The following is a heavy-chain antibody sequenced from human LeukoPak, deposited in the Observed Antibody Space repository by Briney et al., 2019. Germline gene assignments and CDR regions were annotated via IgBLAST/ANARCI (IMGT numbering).Heavy chain of an antibody. Sequence: PSETLSLTCAVYGGSFSGYYWSWIRQPPGKGLEWIGEINHSGSTNYNPSLKSRVTISVDTSKNQFSLKLSSVTAADTAVYYCARLRRSITFGGVIQHWGQGTLVTVSS. D-gene: IGHD3-16*01. CDR2: INHSGST. CDR3: ARLRRSITFGGVIQH. J-gene: IGHJ4*02. V-gene: IGHV4-34*01. CDR1: GGSFSGYY.